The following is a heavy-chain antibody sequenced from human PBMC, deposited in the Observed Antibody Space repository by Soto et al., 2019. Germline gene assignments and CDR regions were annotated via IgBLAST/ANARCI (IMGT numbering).Heavy chain of an antibody. CDR3: ARDEFPPYSSSSKGFGS. CDR2: LDYSGTA. D-gene: IGHD6-6*01. J-gene: IGHJ4*02. CDR1: GGSISGFY. Sequence: SETLSLTCTVSGGSISGFYWNWTRQPPGKGLEWIGCLDYSGTANFNPSLKSRVATSVDPSRRQFSLRLSSVTTADTAVYFCARDEFPPYSSSSKGFGSWGPGTLVTVSS. V-gene: IGHV4-59*13.